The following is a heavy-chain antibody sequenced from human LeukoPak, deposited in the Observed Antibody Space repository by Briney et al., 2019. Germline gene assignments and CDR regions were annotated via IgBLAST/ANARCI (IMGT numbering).Heavy chain of an antibody. J-gene: IGHJ3*02. V-gene: IGHV4-59*01. CDR3: ARTGGFDWYDAFDI. CDR1: GGSISSYY. D-gene: IGHD3-9*01. Sequence: SETLSLTCTVSGGSISSYYWSWIRQTPGKGLEWIGYIYYSGSTNFNPSLKSQVTISVDTSKNQFSLKMSSVTAADTAVYYCARTGGFDWYDAFDIWGQGTMVTVSS. CDR2: IYYSGST.